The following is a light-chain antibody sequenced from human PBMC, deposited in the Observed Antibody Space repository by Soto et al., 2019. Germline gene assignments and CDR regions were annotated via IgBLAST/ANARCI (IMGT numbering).Light chain of an antibody. CDR2: EVS. CDR3: CSHAGDNTYV. CDR1: SDDVGGYNY. V-gene: IGLV2-8*01. Sequence: QSALTQPPSASGSLGQSVTISCTGTSDDVGGYNYVSWYQQHPGKAPKIMIYEVSKRPSRVPDRFSGSKSGNTASLTVSGLQAEDEAAYYCCSHAGDNTYVFGTGTKLTVL. J-gene: IGLJ1*01.